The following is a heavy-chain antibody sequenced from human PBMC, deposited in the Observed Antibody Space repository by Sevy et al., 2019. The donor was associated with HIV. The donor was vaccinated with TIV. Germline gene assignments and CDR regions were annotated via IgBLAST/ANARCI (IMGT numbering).Heavy chain of an antibody. D-gene: IGHD2-21*02. V-gene: IGHV3-30*18. CDR2: ISYDGSNK. J-gene: IGHJ6*02. Sequence: GGSLRLSCAASGFTFSSYGMHWVRQAPGKGLEWVAVISYDGSNKYYADSVRGRFTISRNNSKNTRYLQMNSRRAEDTAVYYCAKAREGCGGDCYAPYYYYGMDVWGQGTTVTVSS. CDR3: AKAREGCGGDCYAPYYYYGMDV. CDR1: GFTFSSYG.